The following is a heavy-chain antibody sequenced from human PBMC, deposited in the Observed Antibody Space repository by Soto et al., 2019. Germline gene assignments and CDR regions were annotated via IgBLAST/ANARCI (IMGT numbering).Heavy chain of an antibody. V-gene: IGHV3-53*01. CDR1: GFTVSSNY. D-gene: IGHD2-15*01. CDR2: IGSGGST. Sequence: PGGSLRLSCAASGFTVSSNYMSWVRQAPGKGLEWVSVIGSGGSTYYADSVKGRFTISRDNSKNTLYLQMNSLRAEDTAVYYCVATDPDCSGGSCYFIDYWGQGTLVTVSS. CDR3: VATDPDCSGGSCYFIDY. J-gene: IGHJ4*02.